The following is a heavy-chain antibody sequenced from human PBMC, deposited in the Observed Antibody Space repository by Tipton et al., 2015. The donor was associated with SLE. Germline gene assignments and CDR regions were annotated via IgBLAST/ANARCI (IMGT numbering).Heavy chain of an antibody. CDR1: GFTSTSYA. J-gene: IGHJ3*02. CDR2: INGAGSST. D-gene: IGHD2-15*01. V-gene: IGHV3-64*02. Sequence: SLRLSCVASGFTSTSYASSWVRQAPGKGLEWVSAINGAGSSTYYADSVKARFTISRDNSKNTLYLQMGSLRAEDMAIYYCERYSRPWAFDIWGQGTMVTFSS. CDR3: ERYSRPWAFDI.